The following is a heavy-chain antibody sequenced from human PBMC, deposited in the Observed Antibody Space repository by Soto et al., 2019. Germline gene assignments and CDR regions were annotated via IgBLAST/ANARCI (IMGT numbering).Heavy chain of an antibody. V-gene: IGHV6-1*01. CDR3: AREDRDGYSIFDT. CDR2: AYFRSEWYY. Sequence: SQTLSLTCAISGDSVSSNSAAWNWIRQSPSRGLEWLGRAYFRSEWYYDYALSLKSRMSINPDTSKNQFSLLLYSVTPEDTAVYYCAREDRDGYSIFDTWGQGTLVTVSS. J-gene: IGHJ4*02. CDR1: GDSVSSNSAA. D-gene: IGHD3-3*02.